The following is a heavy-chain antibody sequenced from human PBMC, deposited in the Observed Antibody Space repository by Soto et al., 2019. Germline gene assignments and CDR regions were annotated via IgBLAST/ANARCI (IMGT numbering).Heavy chain of an antibody. J-gene: IGHJ4*02. D-gene: IGHD2-15*01. V-gene: IGHV3-23*01. CDR3: AKDFGNRGGRVFGN. CDR1: GFTFGSYA. Sequence: PGGSLRLSGAASGFTFGSYAISWVRQAPWKGLEWVAAISGRGDNTYYTDSVKGRFTISRDNSRNTLDLQMNSLRAEDTAVYFCAKDFGNRGGRVFGNWGRGSQVPVSS. CDR2: ISGRGDNT.